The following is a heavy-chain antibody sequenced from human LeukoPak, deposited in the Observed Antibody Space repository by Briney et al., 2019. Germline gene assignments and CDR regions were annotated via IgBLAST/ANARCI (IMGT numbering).Heavy chain of an antibody. Sequence: PGGSLRLSCAASGFTFSSYAMSWVRQAPGKGLEWVSAISGSGGSTYYADSVKGRFAIPRDNSKNTLYLQMNSLRAEDTAVYYCAKKTGPIAARTFDYWGQGTLVTVSS. J-gene: IGHJ4*02. CDR3: AKKTGPIAARTFDY. D-gene: IGHD6-6*01. CDR2: ISGSGGST. V-gene: IGHV3-23*01. CDR1: GFTFSSYA.